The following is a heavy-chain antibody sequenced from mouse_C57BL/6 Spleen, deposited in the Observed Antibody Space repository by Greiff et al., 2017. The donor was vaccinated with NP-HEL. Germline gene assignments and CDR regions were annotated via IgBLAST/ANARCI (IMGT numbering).Heavy chain of an antibody. V-gene: IGHV1-64*01. CDR2: IHPNSGST. D-gene: IGHD2-5*01. J-gene: IGHJ4*01. Sequence: QVQLKQPGAELVKPGASVKLSCKASGYTFTSYWMHWVKQRPGQGLEWIGMIHPNSGSTNYNEKFKSKATLTVDKSSSTAYMQLSSLTSEDSAVYYCARWEGDYSIHAMDYWGQGTSVTVSS. CDR3: ARWEGDYSIHAMDY. CDR1: GYTFTSYW.